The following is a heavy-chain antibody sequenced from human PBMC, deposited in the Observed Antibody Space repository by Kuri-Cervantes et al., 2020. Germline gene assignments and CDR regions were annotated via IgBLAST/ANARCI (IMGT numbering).Heavy chain of an antibody. Sequence: ASVKVSCKASGYTFTSYAMNWVRQAPGQGLEWMGWINPNSGGTNYAQKFQGRVAMTRDTSISTAYMELSRLRSDDTAVYYCARVRYYYDSSGYTSDYWGQGTLVTVSS. CDR1: GYTFTSYA. CDR2: INPNSGGT. J-gene: IGHJ4*02. CDR3: ARVRYYYDSSGYTSDY. D-gene: IGHD3-22*01. V-gene: IGHV1-2*02.